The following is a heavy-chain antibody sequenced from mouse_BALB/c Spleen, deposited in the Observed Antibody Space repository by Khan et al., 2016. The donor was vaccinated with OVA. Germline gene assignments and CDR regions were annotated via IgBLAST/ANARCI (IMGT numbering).Heavy chain of an antibody. CDR2: IYPGSGTT. CDR1: GYTFTDYV. D-gene: IGHD1-1*01. Sequence: QVQLQPSGPEVVKPGASVKMSCKASGYTFTDYVINWVKQRTGQGLEWIGQIYPGSGTTHYNENFTGKATLTADKSSNTAYMQFSSLTSEDSAVYFCARSGYGSLVYWGLGTTLAVSS. V-gene: IGHV1-77*01. CDR3: ARSGYGSLVY. J-gene: IGHJ2*01.